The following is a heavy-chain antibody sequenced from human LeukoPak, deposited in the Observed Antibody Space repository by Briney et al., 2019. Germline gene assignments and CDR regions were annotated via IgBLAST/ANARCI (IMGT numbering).Heavy chain of an antibody. V-gene: IGHV4-59*08. CDR2: VRDNGES. CDR1: GGSITGYY. CDR3: ARQPAGTAAFDI. J-gene: IGHJ3*02. Sequence: SETLSLTCTVSGGSITGYYWSWIRRPPGKGLEWIAYVRDNGESNYNPSLKSRVTISVDTRNNQISLRLNFVTAADTAIYYCARQPAGTAAFDIWGLGTMVTVSS. D-gene: IGHD1-14*01.